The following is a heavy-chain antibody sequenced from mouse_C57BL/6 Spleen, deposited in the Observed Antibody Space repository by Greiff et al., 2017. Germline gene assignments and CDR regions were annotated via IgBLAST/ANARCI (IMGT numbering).Heavy chain of an antibody. J-gene: IGHJ1*03. CDR1: GYSITSGYY. Sequence: EVQLQQSGPGLVKPSQSLSLTCSVTGYSITSGYYWNWIRQFPGNKLEWMGYISYDGSNNYNPSLKNRISITRDTSKNQFFLKLNSVTTEDTATYYCPIGSSYGYFDVWGTGTTVTVSS. CDR2: ISYDGSN. CDR3: PIGSSYGYFDV. D-gene: IGHD1-1*01. V-gene: IGHV3-6*01.